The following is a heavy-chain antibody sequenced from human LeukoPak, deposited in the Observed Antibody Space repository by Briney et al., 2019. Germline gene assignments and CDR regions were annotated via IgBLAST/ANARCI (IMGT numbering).Heavy chain of an antibody. D-gene: IGHD1-20*01. CDR3: ARDRWGNWNDDYFDY. CDR1: GGSISSYY. CDR2: ICYSGST. J-gene: IGHJ4*02. V-gene: IGHV4-59*01. Sequence: SETLSLTCTVSGGSISSYYWSWIRQPPGKGLEWIGYICYSGSTNYNPSLKSRVTISVDTSKNQFSLKLSSVTAADTAVYYCARDRWGNWNDDYFDYWGQGTLVTVSS.